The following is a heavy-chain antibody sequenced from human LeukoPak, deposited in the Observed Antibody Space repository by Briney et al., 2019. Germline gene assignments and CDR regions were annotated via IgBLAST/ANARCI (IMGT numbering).Heavy chain of an antibody. CDR1: AYYLASFW. Sequence: GESLKISCRGSAYYLASFWISWVRQMPGKGLEWMGRIDPSDSYTNYSPSFQGHVTISADKSISTAYLQWSSLKASDTAMYYCATGQNIGQADYWGQGTLVTVSS. D-gene: IGHD2/OR15-2a*01. V-gene: IGHV5-10-1*01. CDR3: ATGQNIGQADY. CDR2: IDPSDSYT. J-gene: IGHJ4*02.